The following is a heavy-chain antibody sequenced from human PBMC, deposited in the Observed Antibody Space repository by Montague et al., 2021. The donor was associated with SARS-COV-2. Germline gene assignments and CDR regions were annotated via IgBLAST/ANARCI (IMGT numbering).Heavy chain of an antibody. CDR2: IYYSGDT. Sequence: SETLSLTCSFSGGSISTGSYYWGWIRQPPRKGLEWIGSIYYSGDTYYNPSLKSRVTISVDPSKNQFSLRLSSVTAADTAVYYCVRGGDYTDYGRVDYWGQGTLVIVSS. V-gene: IGHV4-39*01. CDR1: GGSISTGSYY. D-gene: IGHD4-11*01. J-gene: IGHJ4*02. CDR3: VRGGDYTDYGRVDY.